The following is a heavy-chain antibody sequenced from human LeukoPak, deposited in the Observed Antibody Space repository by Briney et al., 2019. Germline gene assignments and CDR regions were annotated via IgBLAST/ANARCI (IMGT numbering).Heavy chain of an antibody. CDR1: GYTFTSYG. CDR3: ARDVRWGTVPSFDP. D-gene: IGHD4-11*01. J-gene: IGHJ5*02. CDR2: ISAYNGNT. Sequence: GESLKISCKASGYTFTSYGISWVRQAPGQGLEWMGWISAYNGNTNYAQKLQGRVTMTTDTSTSTAYMELRSLRSDDTAVYYCARDVRWGTVPSFDPWGQGTLVTVSS. V-gene: IGHV1-18*01.